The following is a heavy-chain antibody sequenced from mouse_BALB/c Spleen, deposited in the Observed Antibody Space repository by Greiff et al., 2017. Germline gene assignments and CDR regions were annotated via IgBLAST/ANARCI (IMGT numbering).Heavy chain of an antibody. J-gene: IGHJ4*01. CDR1: GFTFTDYY. V-gene: IGHV7-3*02. CDR3: ARDPYDYDVGYAMDY. D-gene: IGHD2-4*01. CDR2: IRNKANGYTT. Sequence: EVQLQESGGGLVQPGGSLRLSCATSGFTFTDYYMSWVRQPPGKALEWLGFIRNKANGYTTEYSASVKGRFTISRDNSQSILCLQMNTLRAEDSATYYCARDPYDYDVGYAMDYWGQGTSVTVSS.